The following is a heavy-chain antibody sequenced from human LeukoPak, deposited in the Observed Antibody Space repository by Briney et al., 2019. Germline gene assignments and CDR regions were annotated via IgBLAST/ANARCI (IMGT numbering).Heavy chain of an antibody. J-gene: IGHJ4*02. Sequence: GGSLRLSCAASGFTFDDYAMHWVRQAPGKGLEWVAVISYDGSNKYYADSVKGRFTISRDNSKNTLYLQINSLRPEDTAVYYCAKDIGSKYFDYWGQGTLVTVSS. CDR2: ISYDGSNK. V-gene: IGHV3-30*04. CDR1: GFTFDDYA. D-gene: IGHD5/OR15-5a*01. CDR3: AKDIGSKYFDY.